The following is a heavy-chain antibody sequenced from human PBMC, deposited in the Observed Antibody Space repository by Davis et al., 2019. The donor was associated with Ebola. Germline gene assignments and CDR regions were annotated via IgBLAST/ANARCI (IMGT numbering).Heavy chain of an antibody. J-gene: IGHJ4*02. CDR1: GFTFSSYG. D-gene: IGHD2-15*01. CDR2: IRYDGSNK. CDR3: AKAKVVVAANYFDY. V-gene: IGHV3-30*02. Sequence: PGGSLRLSCAASGFTFSSYGMHWVRQAPGKGLEWVAFIRYDGSNKYYADSVKGRFTISRDNSKNTLYLQMNSLRAEDTAVYYCAKAKVVVAANYFDYWGQGTLVTVSS.